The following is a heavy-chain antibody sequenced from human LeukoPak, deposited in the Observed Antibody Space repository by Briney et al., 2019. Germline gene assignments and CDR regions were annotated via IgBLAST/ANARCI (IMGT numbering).Heavy chain of an antibody. CDR3: ARDRTRGWSGDYMDV. D-gene: IGHD6-19*01. CDR1: GGSISSNY. Sequence: SETLSLTCTASGGSISSNYLSWVRQPPGQGLEWIGYIYYSGSTNYNPSLKSRVTISVDTSKNDFCLKLSSAVAAAAAVLYCARDRTRGWSGDYMDVWGKGTTVTVSS. J-gene: IGHJ6*03. V-gene: IGHV4-59*01. CDR2: IYYSGST.